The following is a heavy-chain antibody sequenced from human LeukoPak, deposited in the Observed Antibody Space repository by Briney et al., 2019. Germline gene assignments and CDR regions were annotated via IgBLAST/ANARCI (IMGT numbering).Heavy chain of an antibody. CDR2: ISYDGSNK. D-gene: IGHD2/OR15-2a*01. Sequence: GGSLRLSYAASGFTFSSYAMHWVRQAPGKGLEWVAVISYDGSNKYYADSVKGRFTISRDNSKNTLYLQMNSLRAEDTAVYYCARVFYLYHPPLGYWGQGTLVTVSS. CDR1: GFTFSSYA. V-gene: IGHV3-30-3*01. J-gene: IGHJ4*02. CDR3: ARVFYLYHPPLGY.